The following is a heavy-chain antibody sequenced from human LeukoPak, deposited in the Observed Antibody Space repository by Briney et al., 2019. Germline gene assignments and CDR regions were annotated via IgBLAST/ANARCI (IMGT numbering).Heavy chain of an antibody. Sequence: PSQTLSLTCAVSGGSISSGGYSWSWIRQPPGKGLEWIGYIYHSGSTYYNPSLKSRVTISVDRSKNQFSLKLSSVTAADTAVYYCASTNCSSSCGWFDPWGQGTLVTVSS. CDR2: IYHSGST. D-gene: IGHD2-2*01. J-gene: IGHJ5*02. CDR1: GGSISSGGYS. CDR3: ASTNCSSSCGWFDP. V-gene: IGHV4-30-2*01.